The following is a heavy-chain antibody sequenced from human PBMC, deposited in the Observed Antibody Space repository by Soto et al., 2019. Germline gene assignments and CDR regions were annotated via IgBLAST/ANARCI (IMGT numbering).Heavy chain of an antibody. CDR3: ATDGDDYCSGPGCFRYYGLDV. D-gene: IGHD2-15*01. CDR1: GFTFNSYG. V-gene: IGHV3-33*05. J-gene: IGHJ6*02. Sequence: QVQLVESGGGVVQPGTSLRLSCTASGFTFNSYGIHWVRQAPGKGLEWLALIEYNAKNRYYADSVKGRFSISRDNSRNSVYMQVNALRAEDTAVYYGATDGDDYCSGPGCFRYYGLDVWGQGTTVIVSS. CDR2: IEYNAKNR.